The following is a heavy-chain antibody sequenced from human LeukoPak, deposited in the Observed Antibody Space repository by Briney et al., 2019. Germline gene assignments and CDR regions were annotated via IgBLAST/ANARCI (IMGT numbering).Heavy chain of an antibody. CDR3: ARASGWVGQFDY. J-gene: IGHJ4*02. V-gene: IGHV3-53*01. Sequence: PGGYLRLYCAASGFTVSSNYMSWVRQASGKGLEWVSVIYSGGSTYYADSVKGRFTISRDNSKNTLYLQMNSLRAEDTAVYYCARASGWVGQFDYWGQGTLVTVSS. D-gene: IGHD6-19*01. CDR2: IYSGGST. CDR1: GFTVSSNY.